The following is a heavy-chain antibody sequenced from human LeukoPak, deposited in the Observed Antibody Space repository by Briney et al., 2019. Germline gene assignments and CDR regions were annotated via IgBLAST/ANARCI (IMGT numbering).Heavy chain of an antibody. CDR3: ARDDGGGYSFGEAFDI. D-gene: IGHD5-18*01. CDR1: GFTFSTCP. V-gene: IGHV3-64*02. J-gene: IGHJ3*02. Sequence: GGSLRLSCVAFGFTFSTCPMHWVRQAPGKGLELVSAINSNGGSTYYADSMKGRFTISRDNSKNTLYLQMDSLRAEDMAVYYCARDDGGGYSFGEAFDIWGQGTMVTVSS. CDR2: INSNGGST.